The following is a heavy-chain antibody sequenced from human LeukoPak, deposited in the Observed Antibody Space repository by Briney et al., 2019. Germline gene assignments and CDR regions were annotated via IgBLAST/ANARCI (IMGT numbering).Heavy chain of an antibody. V-gene: IGHV3-21*01. J-gene: IGHJ3*01. Sequence: GGSLRLACAASGFSFSDDVMNWVRQAPGKGLEWVSSITRTGNDIFYADSVKGRLTISRDNAKNSLFLQMNSLRDEDTAVYYCTRERYYGSGCAFHVWGQGTMVTVPS. CDR2: ITRTGNDI. CDR1: GFSFSDDV. D-gene: IGHD3-10*01. CDR3: TRERYYGSGCAFHV.